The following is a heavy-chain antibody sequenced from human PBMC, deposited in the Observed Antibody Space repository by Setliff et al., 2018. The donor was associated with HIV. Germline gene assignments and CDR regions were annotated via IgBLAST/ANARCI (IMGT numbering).Heavy chain of an antibody. V-gene: IGHV1-2*06. CDR2: LNPKTGVA. D-gene: IGHD1-26*01. CDR1: GYTFTGYY. Sequence: ASVKVSCKSSGYTFTGYYLHWVRRAPGQGLQWMGRLNPKTGVAHFAQTFQGRVTMTRDTSIGIAFMELSRVKSADTAVYFCARGTVVGATIYYFDYWGQGTLVTVSS. J-gene: IGHJ4*02. CDR3: ARGTVVGATIYYFDY.